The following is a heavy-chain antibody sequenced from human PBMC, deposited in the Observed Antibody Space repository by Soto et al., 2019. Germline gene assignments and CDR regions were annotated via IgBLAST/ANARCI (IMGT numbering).Heavy chain of an antibody. V-gene: IGHV4-30-4*01. CDR1: GGSISSSDYY. Sequence: KPSETLSLTCTVSGGSISSSDYYWSWIRQSPGKGLEWVGHIYYSGSTYYKPSLRSRVIISLDTSRSQLSLEVSSVTAADTAVYFCARGLTTSTTSGPYRYYGMDVWGQGTTVTVSS. J-gene: IGHJ6*02. CDR2: IYYSGST. D-gene: IGHD4-4*01. CDR3: ARGLTTSTTSGPYRYYGMDV.